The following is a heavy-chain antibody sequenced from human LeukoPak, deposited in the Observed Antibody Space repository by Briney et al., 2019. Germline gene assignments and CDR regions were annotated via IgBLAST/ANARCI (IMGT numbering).Heavy chain of an antibody. CDR2: IYSGGST. V-gene: IGHV3-53*01. Sequence: GGSLRLSCAASGITVSSNYMSWVRQAPGKGLEWVAVIYSGGSTHYADSVKGRITVSRDDFKNTLFLQMTSLRAEDTAVYYCARENTMGRGFPRGFDIWGQGTMVTVSS. CDR3: ARENTMGRGFPRGFDI. CDR1: GITVSSNY. J-gene: IGHJ3*02. D-gene: IGHD3-10*01.